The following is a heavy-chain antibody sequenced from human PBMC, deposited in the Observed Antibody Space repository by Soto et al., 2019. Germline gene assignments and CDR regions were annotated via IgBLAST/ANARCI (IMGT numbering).Heavy chain of an antibody. CDR2: ISYDGSNK. CDR1: GFTFSSYA. Sequence: GGSLRLSCAASGFTFSSYAMHWVRQAPGKGLEWVAVISYDGSNKYYADSVKGRFTISRDNSKNTLYLQMNSLRAEDTAVYYCARDLMEVDLGYCSSTSCYAFDYWGQGTLVTVSS. CDR3: ARDLMEVDLGYCSSTSCYAFDY. V-gene: IGHV3-30-3*01. J-gene: IGHJ4*02. D-gene: IGHD2-2*01.